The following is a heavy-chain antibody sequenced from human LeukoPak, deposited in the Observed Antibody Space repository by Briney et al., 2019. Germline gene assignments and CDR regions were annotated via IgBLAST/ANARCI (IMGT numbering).Heavy chain of an antibody. CDR3: ARGKSYEYDYVWGSYRCYFDY. V-gene: IGHV4-39*07. D-gene: IGHD3-16*02. J-gene: IGHJ4*02. CDR1: GGSISSSSYY. Sequence: PSETLSLTCTVSGGSISSSSYYWGWIRQPPGKGLEWIGSIYYSGSTYYNPSLKSRVTISVDTSKNQFSLKLSSVTAADTAVYYCARGKSYEYDYVWGSYRCYFDYWGQGTLVTVSS. CDR2: IYYSGST.